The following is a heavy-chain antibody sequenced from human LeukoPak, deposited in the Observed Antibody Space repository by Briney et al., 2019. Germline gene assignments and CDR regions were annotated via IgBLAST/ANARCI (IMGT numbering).Heavy chain of an antibody. CDR3: ARDLNWNPLDY. CDR2: ISSSGSTI. D-gene: IGHD1-1*01. V-gene: IGHV3-48*03. J-gene: IGHJ4*02. CDR1: GFTFSSYE. Sequence: PGGSLRLSCAASGFTFSSYEMNWVRQAPGKGLEWVSYISSSGSTIYHADSVKGRFTISRDNAKNSLYLQMNSLRAEDTAVYYCARDLNWNPLDYWGQGTLVTVSS.